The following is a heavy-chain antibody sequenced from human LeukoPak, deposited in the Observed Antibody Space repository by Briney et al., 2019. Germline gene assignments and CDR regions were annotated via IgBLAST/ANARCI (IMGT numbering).Heavy chain of an antibody. Sequence: PGGSLRLSCAASGFTFSSYGMHWVRQAPGKGLEWVAFIRYDGSNKYYADSVKGRFTISRDNSKNTLYLQMNSLRAEDTAVYYCAKDRVAVAGTGAFDYWGQGTLVTVSS. V-gene: IGHV3-30*02. CDR2: IRYDGSNK. D-gene: IGHD6-19*01. CDR3: AKDRVAVAGTGAFDY. J-gene: IGHJ4*02. CDR1: GFTFSSYG.